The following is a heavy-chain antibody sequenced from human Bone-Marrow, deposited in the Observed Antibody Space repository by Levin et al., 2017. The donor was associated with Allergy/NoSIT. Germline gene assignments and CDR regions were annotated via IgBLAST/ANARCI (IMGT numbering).Heavy chain of an antibody. J-gene: IGHJ4*02. CDR2: FDPEHGKT. CDR3: TTAPRGHGSSTSCLSPRNEERTFDY. D-gene: IGHD2-2*01. V-gene: IGHV1-24*01. Sequence: ASVKVSCRVSGYTLSQLSIHWVRQAPGKGLEWMGGFDPEHGKTLYEQKFQGRVTMTEDTSTDTAYMELSSLRSEDTAVYYCTTAPRGHGSSTSCLSPRNEERTFDYWGQGTLVTVSS. CDR1: GYTLSQLS.